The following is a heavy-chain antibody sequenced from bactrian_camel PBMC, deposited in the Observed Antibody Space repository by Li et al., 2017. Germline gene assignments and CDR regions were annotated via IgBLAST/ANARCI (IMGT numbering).Heavy chain of an antibody. D-gene: IGHD7*01. Sequence: VESGGDSVLAGGSLRLSCRVPGFTSNKCGLDWYRQDPGKQREWVSSFNLDGSTSYADSVRGRFTISQGTAKTTVYLQMDNLKPEDTAVYYCAVDSSFVTCDGAQGTQVTVS. V-gene: IGHV3S53*01. CDR1: GFTSNKCG. J-gene: IGHJ4*01. CDR2: FNLDGST. CDR3: AVDSSFVTCD.